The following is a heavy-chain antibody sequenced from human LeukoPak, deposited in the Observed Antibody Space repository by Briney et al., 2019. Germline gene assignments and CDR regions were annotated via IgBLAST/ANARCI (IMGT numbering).Heavy chain of an antibody. CDR1: GGSFSGYY. J-gene: IGHJ3*02. D-gene: IGHD3-22*01. Sequence: SETLSLTCAVYGGSFSGYYRSWIRQPPGKGLEWIGSIYYSGSTYYNPSLKSRVTISVDTSKNQFSLKLSSVTAADTAVYYCATVYDSSATDAFDIWGQGTMVTVSS. CDR3: ATVYDSSATDAFDI. CDR2: IYYSGST. V-gene: IGHV4-34*01.